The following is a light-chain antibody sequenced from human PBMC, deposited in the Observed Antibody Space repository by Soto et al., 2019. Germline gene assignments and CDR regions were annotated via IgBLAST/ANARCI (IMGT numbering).Light chain of an antibody. V-gene: IGKV3-20*01. CDR1: QSVRSNY. CDR2: DAS. CDR3: QQYGSSPLT. J-gene: IGKJ4*01. Sequence: EIVLTQSPGTLSLPPGERATLSCRASQSVRSNYLAWYQQKPGQAPRFLIYDASSRATGIPDRFSGSGSGTDFTLTISRLEPEDFAVYYCQQYGSSPLTFGGGTKVDIK.